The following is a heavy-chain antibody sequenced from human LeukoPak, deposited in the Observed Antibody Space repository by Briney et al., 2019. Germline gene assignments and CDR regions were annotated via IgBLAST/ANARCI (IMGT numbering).Heavy chain of an antibody. CDR1: GYAFISHG. D-gene: IGHD3-3*01. CDR2: ISTYSGNT. Sequence: ASVKVSCKASGYAFISHGITWVRQAPGQGLEWMGWISTYSGNTHYAQKFQGRVTLSKDTSTTTAYLELRSLGSDDTAVYYCARDLAVLGVVFTSYMDVWGKGTPVTASS. V-gene: IGHV1-18*01. J-gene: IGHJ6*03. CDR3: ARDLAVLGVVFTSYMDV.